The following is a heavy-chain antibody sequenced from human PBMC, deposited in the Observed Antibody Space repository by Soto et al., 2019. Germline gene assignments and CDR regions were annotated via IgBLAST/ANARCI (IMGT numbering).Heavy chain of an antibody. D-gene: IGHD1-7*01. V-gene: IGHV5-10-1*01. CDR3: ARHSTNRNYN. J-gene: IGHJ4*02. CDR1: GYSFTSYW. CDR2: IDPSDSYT. Sequence: GESLKISCKGSGYSFTSYWISWVRQMPGKGREWMGRIDPSDSYTNYSPSFQGHVTISADKSISTAYLQWNSLKASDPAMYYCARHSTNRNYNWGQGTLVTVSS.